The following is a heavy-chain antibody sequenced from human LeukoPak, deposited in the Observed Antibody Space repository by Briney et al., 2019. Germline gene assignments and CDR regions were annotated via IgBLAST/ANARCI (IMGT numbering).Heavy chain of an antibody. CDR1: GFRFSSFA. V-gene: IGHV3-23*01. Sequence: GGSLRLSCAASGFRFSSFAMTGVGQAPGKGLDGVSAISGSGGSPYYADSVKGRFTISRDSSKNTLYLQMNSLRAGDTAVYYCAKGKAYYYDGSGYLLDYWGQGTLVTVSS. CDR3: AKGKAYYYDGSGYLLDY. CDR2: ISGSGGSP. J-gene: IGHJ4*02. D-gene: IGHD3-22*01.